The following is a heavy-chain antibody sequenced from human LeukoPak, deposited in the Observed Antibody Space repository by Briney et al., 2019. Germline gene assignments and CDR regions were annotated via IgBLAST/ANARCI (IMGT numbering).Heavy chain of an antibody. J-gene: IGHJ4*02. CDR1: GGSISSYY. CDR2: IYYSGST. CDR3: ARDVPSGRRYFDY. Sequence: SETLSLTCTVSGGSISSYYWSWIRQPPGKGLEWIGYIYYSGSTNYNPSLKSRVTISVDTSKNQFSLKLSSVTAADTAVYYCARDVPSGRRYFDYWGQGTLVTVSS. V-gene: IGHV4-59*01. D-gene: IGHD6-19*01.